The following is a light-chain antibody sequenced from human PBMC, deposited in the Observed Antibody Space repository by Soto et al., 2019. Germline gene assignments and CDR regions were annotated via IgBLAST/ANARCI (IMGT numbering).Light chain of an antibody. V-gene: IGLV2-14*01. CDR1: SSDVGGYNY. CDR2: DVS. Sequence: QPVLTQPASVSGSPGQSITISCTGTSSDVGGYNYVSWYQQHPGKAPKLMIYDVSNRPSGVSNRFSGSKSGNTASLTISGLQAEDEADYYCSSYTSSSTNWVFGGGTKVTVL. CDR3: SSYTSSSTNWV. J-gene: IGLJ3*02.